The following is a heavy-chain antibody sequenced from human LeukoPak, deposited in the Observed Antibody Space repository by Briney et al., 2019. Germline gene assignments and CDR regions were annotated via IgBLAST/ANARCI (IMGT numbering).Heavy chain of an antibody. CDR2: ISYDGSNK. J-gene: IGHJ4*02. CDR1: GFTFSSYA. Sequence: PGGSLRLSCAASGFTFSSYAMHWVRQAPGKGLEWVAVISYDGSNKYYADSVKGRFTISRDNSKNTLYLQMNSLRAEDTAVYYCARDLDYGDQTRNFDYWGQGTLVTVSS. D-gene: IGHD4-17*01. CDR3: ARDLDYGDQTRNFDY. V-gene: IGHV3-30-3*01.